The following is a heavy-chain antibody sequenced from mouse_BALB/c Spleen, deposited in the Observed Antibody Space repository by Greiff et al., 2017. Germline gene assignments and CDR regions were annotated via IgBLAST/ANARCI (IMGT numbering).Heavy chain of an antibody. D-gene: IGHD2-4*01. CDR2: IYPSDSYT. J-gene: IGHJ2*01. CDR3: TTMIAPHY. CDR1: GYTFTSYW. Sequence: QVQLQQPGAELVRPGASVKLSCKASGYTFTSYWINWVKQRPGQGLEWIGNIYPSDSYTNFNQKFKDKATLTVDKFSSTAYMQLSSPTSEDSAVYYYTTMIAPHYWGQGTTLTVSS. V-gene: IGHV1-69*02.